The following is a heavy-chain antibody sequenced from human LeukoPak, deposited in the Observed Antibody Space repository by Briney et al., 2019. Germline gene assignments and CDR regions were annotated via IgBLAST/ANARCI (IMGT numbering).Heavy chain of an antibody. CDR3: ARSHYYDSSGSHNNWFDP. J-gene: IGHJ5*02. D-gene: IGHD3-22*01. CDR2: INHSGST. V-gene: IGHV4-34*01. Sequence: PSETLSLTCAVYGGSFSGYYWTYIRQPPGKGLEWIGEINHSGSTNYNPSLKSRVTIPVDTSKNQFSLKLNSVTAADTAVYYCARSHYYDSSGSHNNWFDPWGQGTLVTVSS. CDR1: GGSFSGYY.